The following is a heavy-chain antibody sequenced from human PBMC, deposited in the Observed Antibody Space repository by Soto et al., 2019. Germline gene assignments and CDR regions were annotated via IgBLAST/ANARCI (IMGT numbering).Heavy chain of an antibody. CDR3: ARERRATYYEDY. CDR1: GYSFTSYD. J-gene: IGHJ4*02. Sequence: QVQLVQSGAEVKKPGASVKVSCKASGYSFTSYDINCVRQATGQGLEWMGWMNPNSGNAVYAQKSQGRVTTTRTTSISTAYTALSSLRSADTAVYFCARERRATYYEDYWGQGTLVTVSS. V-gene: IGHV1-8*01. CDR2: MNPNSGNA. D-gene: IGHD3-22*01.